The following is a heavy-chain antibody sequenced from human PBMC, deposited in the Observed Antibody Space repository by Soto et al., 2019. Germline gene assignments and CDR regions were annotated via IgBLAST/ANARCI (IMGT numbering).Heavy chain of an antibody. CDR3: AKDMTRFLAWPHYFRGLDV. J-gene: IGHJ6*02. D-gene: IGHD3-3*01. Sequence: QAQLVESGGGVVQPGRSQRLSCEASGYSFSNYGMHWVRQAPGKGLEWVAAISYDGITKYYSDSLKGRFTISKDNSKNTLYLEMNSLRPEDTAVYYCAKDMTRFLAWPHYFRGLDVWGQGTTVTVSS. V-gene: IGHV3-30*18. CDR2: ISYDGITK. CDR1: GYSFSNYG.